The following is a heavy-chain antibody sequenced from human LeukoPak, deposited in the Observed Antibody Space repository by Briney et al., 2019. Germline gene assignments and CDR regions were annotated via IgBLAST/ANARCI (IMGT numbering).Heavy chain of an antibody. V-gene: IGHV3-23*01. J-gene: IGHJ4*02. Sequence: QAGGSLRLSCAASGFTFSSYGMTWVRQAPGKGLEWVSDISGSGSSTNYADSVRGRFTISRDTSKNTVYLQMNSLRDEDTAVYYCAKVRAISHSSGYYPYDYWGQGTLVTVSS. CDR2: ISGSGSST. CDR1: GFTFSSYG. D-gene: IGHD3-22*01. CDR3: AKVRAISHSSGYYPYDY.